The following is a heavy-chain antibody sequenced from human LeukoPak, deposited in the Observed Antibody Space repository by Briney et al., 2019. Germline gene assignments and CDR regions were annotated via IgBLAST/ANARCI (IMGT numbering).Heavy chain of an antibody. CDR3: ARGSFGHFLSLFDR. D-gene: IGHD1-26*01. J-gene: IGHJ5*02. V-gene: IGHV6-1*01. CDR1: GVSVSRRDAS. Sequence: SQILSLTCAIAGVSVSRRDASWNCIRQSPSGGLGWLGWTYYRTRWYDDYAATVRSRLRINPDASKNVFSLHLNSVTPEDTAVYYCARGSFGHFLSLFDRWGQGTLVTVSS. CDR2: TYYRTRWYD.